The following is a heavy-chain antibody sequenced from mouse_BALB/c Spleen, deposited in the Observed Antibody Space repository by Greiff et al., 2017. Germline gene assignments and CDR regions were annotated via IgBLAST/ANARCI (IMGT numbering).Heavy chain of an antibody. CDR1: GFSLTSYG. J-gene: IGHJ2*01. Sequence: VMLVESGPGLVAPSQSLSITCTVSGFSLTSYGVHWVRQPPGKGLEWLGVIWAGGSTNYNSALMSRLSISTDNSKSQVFLKMNSLQTDDTAMYYCARERGARYYFDYWGQGTTLTVSA. CDR2: IWAGGST. V-gene: IGHV2-9*02. D-gene: IGHD3-1*01. CDR3: ARERGARYYFDY.